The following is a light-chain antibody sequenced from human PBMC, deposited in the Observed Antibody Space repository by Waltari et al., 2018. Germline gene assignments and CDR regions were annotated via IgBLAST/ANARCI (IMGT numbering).Light chain of an antibody. Sequence: SYVVTPSPSVSVAPGETARITRGGANIGSKSVPWYQQRPGQAPVLVISYDSDRPPGIPERFSGSNSGNTATLTISWVEAEDEADYYCLVWHSTIDHQGVFGGGTKLTVL. CDR2: YDS. J-gene: IGLJ2*01. CDR3: LVWHSTIDHQGV. CDR1: NIGSKS. V-gene: IGLV3-21*04.